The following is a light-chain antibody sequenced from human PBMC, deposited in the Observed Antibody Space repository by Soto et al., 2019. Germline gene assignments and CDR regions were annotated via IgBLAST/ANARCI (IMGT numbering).Light chain of an antibody. CDR3: QQYNNWPFT. Sequence: EIVMTQSPATLSVSPGERATLSCRASQSISSNLAWYQQKPGQAPRLLIYGASTRATGIPATFSGSGSGTEFTLTISSLPSEDFAIYYCQQYNNWPFTFGPVTKVDIK. J-gene: IGKJ3*01. CDR1: QSISSN. CDR2: GAS. V-gene: IGKV3-15*01.